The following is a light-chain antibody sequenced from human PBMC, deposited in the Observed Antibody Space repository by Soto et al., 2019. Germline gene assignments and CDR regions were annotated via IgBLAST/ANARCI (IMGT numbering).Light chain of an antibody. J-gene: IGKJ2*01. CDR1: QSVSSSY. V-gene: IGKV3-20*01. CDR3: QQYGNFPYT. CDR2: GAS. Sequence: EVVLTQSPGTLSLSPGERAILSCRASQSVSSSYLAWYRHKPGQAPRLLIYGASSRATGVPDRVSGSGSGTDFTLTINRLEPEDFAVYYCQQYGNFPYTFGQGTKVDIK.